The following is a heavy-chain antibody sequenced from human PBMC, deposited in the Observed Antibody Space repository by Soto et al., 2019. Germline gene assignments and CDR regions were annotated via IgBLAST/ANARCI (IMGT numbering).Heavy chain of an antibody. CDR3: ARGPNIAVADRYYYYYGMDV. D-gene: IGHD6-19*01. Sequence: KVSCKASGYTFTGYYMHWVRQAPGQGLEWMGWINPNSGGTNYAQKFQGRVTMTRDTSISTAYMELSRLRSDDTAVYYCARGPNIAVADRYYYYYGMDVWGQGTTVTVSS. J-gene: IGHJ6*02. CDR1: GYTFTGYY. CDR2: INPNSGGT. V-gene: IGHV1-2*02.